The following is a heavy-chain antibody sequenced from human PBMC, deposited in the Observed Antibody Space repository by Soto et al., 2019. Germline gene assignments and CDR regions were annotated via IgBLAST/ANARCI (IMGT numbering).Heavy chain of an antibody. CDR3: ARDGLTEAGTHFDY. Sequence: QVQLVESGGGVVQPGRSLRLSCAASGFTFSSYGMHWVRQAPGKGLEWVAVIWYDGSNKYYADSVKGRFTISRDNSKNTLYLQMNSLRAEDTAVYYCARDGLTEAGTHFDYWGQGTLVTVSS. CDR2: IWYDGSNK. J-gene: IGHJ4*02. D-gene: IGHD6-13*01. V-gene: IGHV3-33*01. CDR1: GFTFSSYG.